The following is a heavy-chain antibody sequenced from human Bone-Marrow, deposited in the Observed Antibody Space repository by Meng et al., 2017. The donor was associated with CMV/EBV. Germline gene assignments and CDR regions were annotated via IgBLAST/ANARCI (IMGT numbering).Heavy chain of an antibody. Sequence: SETLSLTCTVSGGSISSSGYYWGWIRQPPGRGLEWIGSMYYSGSTYYSPSLKSRLTMLIDTSKNQFSLKLSSVTAADTAIFYCAREVFHGSGSYLDYWGQGTLVTVSS. CDR2: MYYSGST. CDR3: AREVFHGSGSYLDY. V-gene: IGHV4-39*07. CDR1: GGSISSSGYY. D-gene: IGHD3-10*01. J-gene: IGHJ4*02.